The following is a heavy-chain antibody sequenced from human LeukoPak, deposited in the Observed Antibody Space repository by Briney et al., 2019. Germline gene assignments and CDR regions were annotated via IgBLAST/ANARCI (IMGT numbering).Heavy chain of an antibody. CDR3: ARAPNAAYGRA. CDR2: ISSTSSYM. Sequence: KTGGSLRLSCAASGFSFSTYSMNWVRQAPGKGLEWVSSISSTSSYMYYADSVEGRFTISRDNAKNSLFLQINSLRVEDTAVYYCARAPNAAYGRAWRQGTLVTVAS. V-gene: IGHV3-21*01. CDR1: GFSFSTYS. D-gene: IGHD4-17*01. J-gene: IGHJ5*02.